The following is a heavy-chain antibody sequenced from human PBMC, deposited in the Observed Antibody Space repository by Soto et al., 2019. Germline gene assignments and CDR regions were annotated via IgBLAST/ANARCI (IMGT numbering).Heavy chain of an antibody. CDR3: ARRQRNYYGSGSYYAHFDY. CDR2: IYYSGST. CDR1: GGSISSSSYY. Sequence: QLQLQESGPGLVKPSETLSLTCTVSGGSISSSSYYWGWIRQPPGKGLEWIGSIYYSGSTYYNPSLKSRVTISVDTSKNQFSLKLSSVTAADTAVYYCARRQRNYYGSGSYYAHFDYWGQGTLVTVSS. V-gene: IGHV4-39*01. D-gene: IGHD3-10*01. J-gene: IGHJ4*02.